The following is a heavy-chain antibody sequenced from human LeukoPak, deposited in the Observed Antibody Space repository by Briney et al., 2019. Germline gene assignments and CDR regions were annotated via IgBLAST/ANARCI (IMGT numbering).Heavy chain of an antibody. V-gene: IGHV4-31*03. CDR2: IYYSGST. CDR1: GGSISSGGYY. J-gene: IGHJ4*02. Sequence: PSETLSLTCTVSGGSISSGGYYWSWIRQHPGKGLEWIGYIYYSGSTYYNPSLKSRVTISVDTSKNQFSLKLSSVTAADTAVYYCGTSTVMNEYCVDSWAQGTLVTVSS. D-gene: IGHD4-17*01. CDR3: GTSTVMNEYCVDS.